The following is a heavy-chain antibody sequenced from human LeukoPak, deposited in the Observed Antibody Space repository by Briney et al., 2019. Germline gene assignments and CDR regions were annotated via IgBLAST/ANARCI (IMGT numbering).Heavy chain of an antibody. D-gene: IGHD1-1*01. J-gene: IGHJ4*02. V-gene: IGHV1-69*13. CDR2: IIPIFGTA. Sequence: SVNVSCKASGGTFSSYAISWVRQAPGHGLEWMGGIIPIFGTANYAQKFQGRVTITADESTSTAYMELSSLRSEDTAVYYCARDLGTSGQFDYWGQGTLVTVSS. CDR1: GGTFSSYA. CDR3: ARDLGTSGQFDY.